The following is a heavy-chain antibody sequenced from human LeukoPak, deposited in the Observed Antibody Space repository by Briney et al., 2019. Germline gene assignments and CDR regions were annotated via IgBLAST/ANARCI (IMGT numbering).Heavy chain of an antibody. J-gene: IGHJ6*03. V-gene: IGHV1-18*01. Sequence: ASVKVSCKASGYTFTSYGISWVRQAPGQGLEWMGWISANNGDTNYAQKLQGRVTMTTDTSTSTAYMEVRSLRSDDSAVHYCARGTIDYYCYMDVWGNGTTVTVSS. D-gene: IGHD1-7*01. CDR1: GYTFTSYG. CDR2: ISANNGDT. CDR3: ARGTIDYYCYMDV.